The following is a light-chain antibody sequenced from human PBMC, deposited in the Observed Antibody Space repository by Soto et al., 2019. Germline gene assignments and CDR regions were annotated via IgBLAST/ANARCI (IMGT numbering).Light chain of an antibody. CDR3: QQYNSYSLIT. J-gene: IGKJ5*01. Sequence: DIQMTQSPSTLSASVGDRVTITCRASQSISSWLAWYQQKPGKAPKLLIYDASSLESGVPSRFSGSGSGTEFTLTISSLQPDDFATYYCQQYNSYSLITFGQGTRLESK. CDR2: DAS. V-gene: IGKV1-5*01. CDR1: QSISSW.